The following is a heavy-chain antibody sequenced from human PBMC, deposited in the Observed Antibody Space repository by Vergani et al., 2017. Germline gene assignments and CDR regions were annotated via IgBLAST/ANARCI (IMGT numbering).Heavy chain of an antibody. CDR1: GGTSSSYA. CDR2: IIPIFGTA. D-gene: IGHD1-26*01. Sequence: QVQLVQSGAEVKKPGSSVKVSCKASGGTSSSYAISWVRQAPGQGLEWMRGIIPIFGTANYAQKFQGRVTITADESTSTAYMELSSLRSEDTAVYYCATQWDNSYFDYWGQGTLVTVSS. CDR3: ATQWDNSYFDY. J-gene: IGHJ4*02. V-gene: IGHV1-69*01.